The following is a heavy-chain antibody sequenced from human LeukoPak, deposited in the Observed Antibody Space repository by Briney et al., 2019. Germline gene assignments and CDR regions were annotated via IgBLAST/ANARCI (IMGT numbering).Heavy chain of an antibody. D-gene: IGHD3-22*01. CDR3: ARANYYDSSGYSYYYYYYGMDV. V-gene: IGHV3-66*01. J-gene: IGHJ6*02. Sequence: PGGSLRLSCAASGFTVSSNYMSWVRQAPGKGLEWVSVIYSGGSTYYADSVKGRFTISRDNSKNTLYLQMNSLRAEDTAVYYCARANYYDSSGYSYYYYYYGMDVWGQGTTVTVSS. CDR2: IYSGGST. CDR1: GFTVSSNY.